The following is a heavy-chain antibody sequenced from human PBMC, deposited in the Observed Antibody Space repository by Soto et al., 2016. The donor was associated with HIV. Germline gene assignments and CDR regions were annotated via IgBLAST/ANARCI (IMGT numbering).Heavy chain of an antibody. CDR1: GFNFGDSA. CDR3: GRGREATHCDYVCPKFDH. CDR2: IRSKLHGGAI. J-gene: IGHJ4*02. V-gene: IGHV3-49*04. D-gene: IGHD4-17*01. Sequence: DVQLVESGGGLVQPGRSLRLSCTTSGFNFGDSAMTWVRQAPGKGLEWVAFIRSKLHGGAIQHGASVRGRFTVSRDDSKGVAYLQMNSLKIEDTAIYYCGRGREATHCDYVCPKFDHWGQGTLVTVSS.